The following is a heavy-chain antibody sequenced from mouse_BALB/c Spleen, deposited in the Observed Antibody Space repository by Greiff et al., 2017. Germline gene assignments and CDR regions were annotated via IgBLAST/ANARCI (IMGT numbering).Heavy chain of an antibody. CDR3: ASPSEVYYDRYAMDY. J-gene: IGHJ4*01. D-gene: IGHD2-4*01. Sequence: EVQLQESGGDLVKPGGSLKLSCAASGFTFSSYGMSWVRQTPDKRLEWVATISSGGSYTYYPDSVKGRFTISRDNAKNTLYLQMSSLKSEDTAMYYCASPSEVYYDRYAMDYWGQGTSVTVSS. CDR1: GFTFSSYG. V-gene: IGHV5-6*01. CDR2: ISSGGSYT.